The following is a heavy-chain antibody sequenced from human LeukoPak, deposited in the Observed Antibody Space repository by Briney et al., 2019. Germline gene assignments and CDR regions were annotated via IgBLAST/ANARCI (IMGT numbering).Heavy chain of an antibody. J-gene: IGHJ3*02. CDR2: IYPGDSDT. V-gene: IGHV5-51*01. D-gene: IGHD2-2*01. Sequence: GESLKISCKGSGYSFTSYWIGWVRQMPGKGLEWMGIIYPGDSDTRYSPSFQGQVTISADKSISTAYLQWSSLKASDTAMYYCARGAPIYCSSTSCSKDAFDIWGQGTMVTVSS. CDR3: ARGAPIYCSSTSCSKDAFDI. CDR1: GYSFTSYW.